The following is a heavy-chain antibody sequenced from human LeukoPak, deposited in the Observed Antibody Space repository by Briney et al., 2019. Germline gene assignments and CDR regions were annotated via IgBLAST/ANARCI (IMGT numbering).Heavy chain of an antibody. D-gene: IGHD5-18*01. CDR2: ISNDGSKK. Sequence: GGSLRLSCAASGFTFSSYGMHWVRQAPGKGLDWVAVISNDGSKKYYVDSVKGRFTISRDNSKNTLSLQVSSLGTEDTAVYYCAKDRYSYAFEYSDSWGQGTLVTVSS. J-gene: IGHJ4*02. CDR1: GFTFSSYG. V-gene: IGHV3-30*18. CDR3: AKDRYSYAFEYSDS.